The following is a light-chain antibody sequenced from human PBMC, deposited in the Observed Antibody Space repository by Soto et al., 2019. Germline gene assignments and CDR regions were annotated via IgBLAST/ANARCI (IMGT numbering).Light chain of an antibody. CDR1: RSISSW. CDR2: KA. J-gene: IGKJ1*01. V-gene: IGKV1-5*03. CDR3: QQYNSYPWT. Sequence: DIKMTQSPSTLSASVGEGVTITCRASRSISSWLAWYQQKPGKAPKLLIYKASRFSGSGSGTEFTLTISSLQPDDFATYYCQQYNSYPWTFGQGTKVEIK.